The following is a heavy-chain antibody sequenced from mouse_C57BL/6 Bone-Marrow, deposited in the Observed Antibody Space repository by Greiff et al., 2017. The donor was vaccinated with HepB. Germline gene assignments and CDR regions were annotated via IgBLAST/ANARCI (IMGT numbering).Heavy chain of an antibody. J-gene: IGHJ2*01. D-gene: IGHD2-2*01. V-gene: IGHV5-2*01. CDR2: INSDGGST. CDR1: EYEFPSHD. Sequence: EVQLVESGGGLVQPGESLKLSCESNEYEFPSHDMSWVRKTPEKRLELVAAINSDGGSTYYPDTMERRFIISRDNTKKTLYRQMGSLRSEDTALYYCARDGYDGRDFDYWGQGTTLTVSS. CDR3: ARDGYDGRDFDY.